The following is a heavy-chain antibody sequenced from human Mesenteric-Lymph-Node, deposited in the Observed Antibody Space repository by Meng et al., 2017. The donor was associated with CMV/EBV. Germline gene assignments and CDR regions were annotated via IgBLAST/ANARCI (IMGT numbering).Heavy chain of an antibody. V-gene: IGHV1-2*02. CDR3: ARGDDFWSGGPWFDP. Sequence: SGYTFTGYYLHWVRQATGQGLEWMGWINPNSGGTNYAQKFQGRVTMTRDTSISTAYMELSRLRSDDTAVYYCARGDDFWSGGPWFDPWGQGTLVTVSS. J-gene: IGHJ5*02. CDR1: GYTFTGYY. CDR2: INPNSGGT. D-gene: IGHD3-3*01.